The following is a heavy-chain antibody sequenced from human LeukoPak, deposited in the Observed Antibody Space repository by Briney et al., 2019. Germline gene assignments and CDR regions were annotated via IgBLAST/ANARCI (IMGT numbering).Heavy chain of an antibody. V-gene: IGHV3-21*01. Sequence: GGSLRLSCAASGFTFSSYSMNWVRQAPGKGLEGVSSISSSSSYIYYADSVKGRFTISRDNAKNSLYLQMNSLRAEDTAVYYCARDTVETYYYDSSGYLFDYWGQGTLVTVSS. D-gene: IGHD3-22*01. CDR2: ISSSSSYI. J-gene: IGHJ4*02. CDR1: GFTFSSYS. CDR3: ARDTVETYYYDSSGYLFDY.